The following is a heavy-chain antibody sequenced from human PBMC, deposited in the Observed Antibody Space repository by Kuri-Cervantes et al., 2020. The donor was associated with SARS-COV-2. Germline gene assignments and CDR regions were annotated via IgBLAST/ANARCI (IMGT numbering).Heavy chain of an antibody. CDR1: GFTFSSYW. Sequence: GESLKISCAASGFTFSSYWMSWVRQAPVKGLEWVANIKQDGSEKYYVDSVKGRFTISRDNAKNSLYLQMNSLRAEDTAVYYCARDDYDYWFYWGQGTLVTVSS. D-gene: IGHD3-16*01. V-gene: IGHV3-7*01. CDR2: IKQDGSEK. J-gene: IGHJ4*02. CDR3: ARDDYDYWFY.